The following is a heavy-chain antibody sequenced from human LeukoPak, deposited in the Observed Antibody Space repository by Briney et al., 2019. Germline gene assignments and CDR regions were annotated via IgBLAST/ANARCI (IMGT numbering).Heavy chain of an antibody. CDR2: INHSGST. Sequence: SETLSLTCAVYGGSFSGYYWSWIRQPPGKGLEWIGEINHSGSTNYNPSLKSRVTISVDTSKNQFSLKLSSVTAADTAVYYCARERRVLRFLEWLPYPHYFDYWGQGTLVTVSS. D-gene: IGHD3-3*01. J-gene: IGHJ4*02. CDR1: GGSFSGYY. V-gene: IGHV4-34*01. CDR3: ARERRVLRFLEWLPYPHYFDY.